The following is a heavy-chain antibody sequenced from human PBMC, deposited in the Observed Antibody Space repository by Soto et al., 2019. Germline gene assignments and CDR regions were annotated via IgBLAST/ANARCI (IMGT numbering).Heavy chain of an antibody. CDR3: ARLERCLRWDYFDY. V-gene: IGHV1-69*02. CDR1: GGTFSSYT. J-gene: IGHJ4*02. CDR2: IIPILGIA. D-gene: IGHD5-12*01. Sequence: QVQLVQSGAEVKKPGSSVKVSCKASGGTFSSYTISWVRQAPGQGLEWMGRIIPILGIANYAQKFQGRVTITADKSTSTAYMELSSLRSEDTAVYYCARLERCLRWDYFDYWGQGTLVTVSS.